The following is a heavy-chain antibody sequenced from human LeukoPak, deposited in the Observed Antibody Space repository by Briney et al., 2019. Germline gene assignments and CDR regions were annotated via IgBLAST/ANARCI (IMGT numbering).Heavy chain of an antibody. CDR1: GGTFSSYA. D-gene: IGHD3-22*01. J-gene: IGHJ4*02. V-gene: IGHV1-69*04. CDR3: ARRSGQNSYDSSGWIDY. Sequence: ASVKVSCKASGGTFSSYAISWVRQAPGQGLEWMGRIIPILGIANYAQKFQGRVTITADKSTSTAYMELSSLRSEDTAVYYCARRSGQNSYDSSGWIDYWGQGTLVTVSS. CDR2: IIPILGIA.